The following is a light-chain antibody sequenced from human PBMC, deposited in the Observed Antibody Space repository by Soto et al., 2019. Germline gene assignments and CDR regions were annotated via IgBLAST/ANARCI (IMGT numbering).Light chain of an antibody. CDR1: QGIRND. J-gene: IGKJ3*01. CDR3: YQSYSTPLLT. Sequence: IQMTQSPSSLSASIGDRVTITCRASQGIRNDLGWYQQKPGKAPKLLIYAASSLQSGVTSRFSGSGSGTDFTLTISSLQHEDVATYYCYQSYSTPLLTFGHGTKVDIK. CDR2: AAS. V-gene: IGKV1-39*01.